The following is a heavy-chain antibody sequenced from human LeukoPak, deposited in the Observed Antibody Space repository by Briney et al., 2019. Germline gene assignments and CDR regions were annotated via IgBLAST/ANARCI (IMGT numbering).Heavy chain of an antibody. D-gene: IGHD6-6*01. Sequence: SETLSLTCTVSGGSISGYFWSWIRQPAGKGLEWIGRIYTRGNTNYNPSLKSRVTTSVDTSKNQFSLKLSFVTAADTAVYYCARSPSAAAQLDNWGQGILVTVSS. J-gene: IGHJ4*02. V-gene: IGHV4-4*07. CDR1: GGSISGYF. CDR2: IYTRGNT. CDR3: ARSPSAAAQLDN.